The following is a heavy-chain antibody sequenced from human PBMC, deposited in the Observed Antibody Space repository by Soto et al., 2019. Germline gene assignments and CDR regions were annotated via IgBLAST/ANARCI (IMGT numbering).Heavy chain of an antibody. V-gene: IGHV2-5*02. CDR1: GFSFSTSGVG. Sequence: QITLKESGPTLVKPTQTLTLTCTFSGFSFSTSGVGVGWIRQPPEKALEWLALISWDDDSRYRPSLKSRLTTSKDYSENRVVLTMTNMDAVDTATYYCANARRRNDAFGIWGQGTMVTVSS. CDR3: ANARRRNDAFGI. CDR2: ISWDDDS. D-gene: IGHD1-1*01. J-gene: IGHJ3*02.